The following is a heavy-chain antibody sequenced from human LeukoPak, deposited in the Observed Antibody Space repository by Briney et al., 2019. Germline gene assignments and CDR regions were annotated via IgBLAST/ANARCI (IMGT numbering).Heavy chain of an antibody. V-gene: IGHV4-59*01. D-gene: IGHD3-10*01. Sequence: PSETLSLTCTVSGGSISSYYWSWIRQPPGKGLEWIGYIYYSGSTNYNPSLKSRVTISVDTSKNQFSLKLSSVTAADTAVYYCASSTRSGTARSFDYWGQGTLVTVSS. J-gene: IGHJ4*02. CDR2: IYYSGST. CDR3: ASSTRSGTARSFDY. CDR1: GGSISSYY.